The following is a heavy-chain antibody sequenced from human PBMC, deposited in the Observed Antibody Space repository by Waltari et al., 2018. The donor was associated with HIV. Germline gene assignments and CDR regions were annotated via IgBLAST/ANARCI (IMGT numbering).Heavy chain of an antibody. D-gene: IGHD2-21*01. Sequence: EAQLVTAGGRLVLPGGPLSRFCTASNFRVLDNYFTWVRQAPATGLEWVSVLYVDGTSHYSDSVRGRFIVSGDKSKNTVFLQMNYLIVEDTALYFCVKGVKFYGPWGQGTQVTVSP. J-gene: IGHJ5*02. CDR1: NFRVLDNY. V-gene: IGHV3-53*04. CDR3: VKGVKFYGP. CDR2: LYVDGTS.